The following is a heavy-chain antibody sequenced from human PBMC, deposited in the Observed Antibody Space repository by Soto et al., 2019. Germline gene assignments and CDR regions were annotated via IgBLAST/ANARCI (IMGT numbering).Heavy chain of an antibody. Sequence: QVQLQESGPGLVKPSETLSLTCTVSGGSISSYYWSWIRQPPGKGLEWIGDIYYSGSTNYNPSRKSRVTISVDTSKNQFSLKLNSMTAADTAVYYCARHNYGSGSTYFDYWGQGTLVTVSS. CDR1: GGSISSYY. CDR2: IYYSGST. CDR3: ARHNYGSGSTYFDY. V-gene: IGHV4-59*08. D-gene: IGHD3-10*01. J-gene: IGHJ4*02.